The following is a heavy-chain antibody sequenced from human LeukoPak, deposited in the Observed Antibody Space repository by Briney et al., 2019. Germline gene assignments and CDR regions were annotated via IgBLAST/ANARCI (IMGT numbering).Heavy chain of an antibody. D-gene: IGHD3-22*01. CDR3: AFYDSSGYYYGYFDY. J-gene: IGHJ4*02. V-gene: IGHV1-24*01. CDR1: GYTLTELS. Sequence: ASVKVSCKVSGYTLTELSMHWVRQAPGKGLEWMGGFDPEDGETIYAQKFQGRVTMTEDTSTDTAYMELSSLRSEDTAVYYCAFYDSSGYYYGYFDYWGQGTLVTVSS. CDR2: FDPEDGET.